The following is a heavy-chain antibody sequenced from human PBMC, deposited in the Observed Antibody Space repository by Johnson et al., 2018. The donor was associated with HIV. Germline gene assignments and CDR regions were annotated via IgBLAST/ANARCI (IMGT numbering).Heavy chain of an antibody. D-gene: IGHD6-19*01. Sequence: EVQLVESGGGVVQPGRSLRLSCGVSGFIVSSNHMNWVRQAPGKGLEWVSSISSSGRTKYDADSVKGRFTISRDNSRNTLYLQINSLRAEDTAIYYCARPMSVADLFDPFDIWGQGTMVTVSS. CDR2: ISSSGRTK. J-gene: IGHJ3*02. CDR1: GFIVSSNH. V-gene: IGHV3-48*01. CDR3: ARPMSVADLFDPFDI.